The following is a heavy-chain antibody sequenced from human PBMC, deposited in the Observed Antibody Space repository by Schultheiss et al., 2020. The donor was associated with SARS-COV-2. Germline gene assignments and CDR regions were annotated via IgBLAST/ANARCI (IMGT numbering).Heavy chain of an antibody. Sequence: GGSLRLSCAASGFTFSSYSMNWVRQAPGKGLEWVANIKQDGSEEFHVDSLRGRFTISRDNSKNTLYLQMNSLRAEDTAVYYCAKPVVKAARPRDWFDPWGQGTLVTVSS. D-gene: IGHD6-6*01. CDR3: AKPVVKAARPRDWFDP. J-gene: IGHJ5*02. CDR1: GFTFSSYS. V-gene: IGHV3-7*03. CDR2: IKQDGSEE.